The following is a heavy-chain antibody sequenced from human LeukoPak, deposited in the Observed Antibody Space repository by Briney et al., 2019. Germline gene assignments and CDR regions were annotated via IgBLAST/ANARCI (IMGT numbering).Heavy chain of an antibody. D-gene: IGHD3-10*01. V-gene: IGHV1-46*01. CDR2: INPSGGST. Sequence: ASVKVSCKASGYTFINYYMHWVRQAPGQGLEWMGIINPSGGSTSYAQKFQGRVTMTRDTSTSTVDMELSSLKFDDTAVYYCAREGYGSGRRLGMDVWGQGTTATVSS. J-gene: IGHJ6*02. CDR3: AREGYGSGRRLGMDV. CDR1: GYTFINYY.